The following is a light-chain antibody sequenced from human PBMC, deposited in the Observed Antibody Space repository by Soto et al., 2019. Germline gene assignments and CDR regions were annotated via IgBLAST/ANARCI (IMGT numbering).Light chain of an antibody. CDR2: DVN. CDR1: SSDVGIYNY. V-gene: IGLV2-11*01. J-gene: IGLJ3*02. CDR3: CSYAGSSTWV. Sequence: QSALTQPRSVSGSPGQSVTISCTGTSSDVGIYNYVSWYQQHPGKAPKLMIYDVNKRPSGVPDRFSGSKSGNTASLTISGLQAEDEADYHCCSYAGSSTWVFGGGTQLTVL.